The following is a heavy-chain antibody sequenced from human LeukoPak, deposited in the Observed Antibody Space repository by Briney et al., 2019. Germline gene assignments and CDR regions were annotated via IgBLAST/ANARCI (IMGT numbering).Heavy chain of an antibody. CDR1: GGPISSSSYY. Sequence: EASETLSLTCTVSGGPISSSSYYWGWIRQPPGKGLEWIGSIYYSGSTYYNPSLKSRVTISVDTSKNQFSLKLSSVTAADTAVYYCARDKVYWFDPWGQGTLVTVS. CDR2: IYYSGST. V-gene: IGHV4-39*07. J-gene: IGHJ5*02. CDR3: ARDKVYWFDP.